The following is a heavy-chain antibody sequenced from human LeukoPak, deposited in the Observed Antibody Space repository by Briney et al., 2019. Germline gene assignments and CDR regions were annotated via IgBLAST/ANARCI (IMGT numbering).Heavy chain of an antibody. CDR1: GYTFTGYY. CDR2: INLNSGDR. V-gene: IGHV1-2*02. CDR3: ARGLGPIAMFDP. D-gene: IGHD6-6*01. Sequence: ASVKVSCKASGYTFTGYYMHWVRQAPGQGLEWMGWINLNSGDRNYAQKFQGRVTMTRDTSSSTAYMEVSRLRSDDTAVYYCARGLGPIAMFDPWGQGTLVTVSS. J-gene: IGHJ5*02.